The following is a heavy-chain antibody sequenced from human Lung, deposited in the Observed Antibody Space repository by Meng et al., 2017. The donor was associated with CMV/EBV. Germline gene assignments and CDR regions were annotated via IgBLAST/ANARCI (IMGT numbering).Heavy chain of an antibody. Sequence: QLQLVQPGAEWKKPGASLRVSSKASGYTFTTHGISWIKQAPGQGLEWMGWISCYNGDTNYAQKLQGRVTMTTDTSTNTAYMDLRGLRSDDTAVYYCARDPSNTSGRYAYFDYWGQGTLVTVSS. CDR3: ARDPSNTSGRYAYFDY. J-gene: IGHJ4*02. D-gene: IGHD6-19*01. CDR1: GYTFTTHG. V-gene: IGHV1-18*01. CDR2: ISCYNGDT.